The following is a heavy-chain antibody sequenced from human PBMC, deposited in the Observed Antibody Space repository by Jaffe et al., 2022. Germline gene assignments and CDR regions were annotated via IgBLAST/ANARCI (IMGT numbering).Heavy chain of an antibody. CDR2: IYTSGST. J-gene: IGHJ5*02. D-gene: IGHD3-22*01. CDR3: ARDLDYYDSSGYYPNWFDP. V-gene: IGHV4-61*02. CDR1: GGSISSGSYY. Sequence: QVQLQESGPGLVKPSQTLSLTCTVSGGSISSGSYYWSWIRQPAGKGLEWIGRIYTSGSTNYNPSLKSRVTISVDTSKNQFSLKLSSVTAADTAVYYCARDLDYYDSSGYYPNWFDPWGQGTLVTVSS.